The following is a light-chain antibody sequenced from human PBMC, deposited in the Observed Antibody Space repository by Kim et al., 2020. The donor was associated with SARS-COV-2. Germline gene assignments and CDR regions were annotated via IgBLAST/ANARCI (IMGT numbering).Light chain of an antibody. CDR3: MQALQTPYS. V-gene: IGKV2-28*01. J-gene: IGKJ2*03. Sequence: EPASISCRSSQSIRHSNGYNYLEWYLQKPGQSPQLLIYLGSNRASGVPDRFSGSGSGTDFTLKISRVEAEDVGVYYCMQALQTPYSFGQGTKLEI. CDR1: QSIRHSNGYNY. CDR2: LGS.